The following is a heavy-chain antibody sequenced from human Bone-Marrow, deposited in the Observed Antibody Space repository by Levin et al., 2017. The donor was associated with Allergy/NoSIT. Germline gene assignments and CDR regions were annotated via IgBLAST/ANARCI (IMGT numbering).Heavy chain of an antibody. J-gene: IGHJ4*01. CDR1: GGSVRSGSYY. Sequence: SQTLSLTCTVSGGSVRSGSYYWSWIRQPPGKGLEWIAYIYHSGSTQYNPSLKTRVTISLDTSRNQFSLRLTSLTAAETAVYYGERGSYFRGLSFDCWGKGTLVTVSS. D-gene: IGHD3-10*01. V-gene: IGHV4-61*01. CDR3: ERGSYFRGLSFDC. CDR2: IYHSGST.